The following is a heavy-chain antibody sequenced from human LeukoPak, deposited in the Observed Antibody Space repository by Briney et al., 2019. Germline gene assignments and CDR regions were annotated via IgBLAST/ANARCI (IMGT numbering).Heavy chain of an antibody. CDR1: GGSFSGYY. Sequence: SETLSLTCAVYGGSFSGYYWSWIRQPPGKGLEWIGEINHSGSTNYNPSLKSRVTISVDTSKNQFSLKLSSVTAADTAVYYCARAQDGVRQRYYYDSSGYRYFDLWGRGTLVTVSS. CDR2: INHSGST. CDR3: ARAQDGVRQRYYYDSSGYRYFDL. D-gene: IGHD3-22*01. J-gene: IGHJ2*01. V-gene: IGHV4-34*01.